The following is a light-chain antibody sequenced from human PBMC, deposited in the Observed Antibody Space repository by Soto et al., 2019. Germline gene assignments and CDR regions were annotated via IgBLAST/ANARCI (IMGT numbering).Light chain of an antibody. Sequence: QTVVTQEPSLSVSPGGTVTLTCGLSSGSVSTNYYPSWYQQTPGQAPRTLIYSTNTRSSGVPDRFSSSILGNKAALTITAAHEDDDYDPYCMLYMGSGTYVFGIGTKVTVL. J-gene: IGLJ1*01. CDR2: STN. CDR1: SGSVSTNYY. V-gene: IGLV8-61*01. CDR3: MLYMGSGTYV.